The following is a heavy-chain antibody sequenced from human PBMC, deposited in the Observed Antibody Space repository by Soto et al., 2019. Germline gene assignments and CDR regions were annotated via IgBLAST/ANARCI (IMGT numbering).Heavy chain of an antibody. CDR1: GGSFSGYY. CDR2: INHSGST. D-gene: IGHD3-3*01. CDR3: ARIIYSYFDFWGGYFYYYGKGG. J-gene: IGHJ6*02. V-gene: IGHV4-34*01. Sequence: SETLSLTCAVYGGSFSGYYWSWIRQPPGKGLEWIGEINHSGSTNYNPSLKSRVTISVDTSKNQFSLKLSSVTAADTAVYYCARIIYSYFDFWGGYFYYYGKGGWGQGTTVTVSS.